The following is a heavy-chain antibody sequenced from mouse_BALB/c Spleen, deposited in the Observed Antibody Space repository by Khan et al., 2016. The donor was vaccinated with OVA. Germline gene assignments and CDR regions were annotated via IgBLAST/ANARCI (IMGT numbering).Heavy chain of an antibody. V-gene: IGHV2-6-1*01. CDR2: IWSDGGT. J-gene: IGHJ4*01. Sequence: QMQLEESGPGLVAPSQSLSITCTISGFSLTNYGVHWVRQPPGKGLEWLVVIWSDGGTTYNSPLKYRLAISTDNSKSQVFLKMHSLQTDDTAMYFCALQPYHRYNVMDYWGQGTSVTVSS. CDR3: ALQPYHRYNVMDY. D-gene: IGHD2-10*02. CDR1: GFSLTNYG.